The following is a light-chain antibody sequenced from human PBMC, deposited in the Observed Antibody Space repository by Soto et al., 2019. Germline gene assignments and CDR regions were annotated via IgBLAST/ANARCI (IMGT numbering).Light chain of an antibody. CDR1: QSVSSSY. CDR3: QQYGSSPS. V-gene: IGKV3-20*01. J-gene: IGKJ4*01. Sequence: EIVLTQSPGTLSLSPGERATLSCRASQSVSSSYLAWYQQKPGQAPRLLIYGASSRATGIPDRFSGSGSGTDFTLTISSLEPEDFAVYYCQQYGSSPSFGGWTKVEIK. CDR2: GAS.